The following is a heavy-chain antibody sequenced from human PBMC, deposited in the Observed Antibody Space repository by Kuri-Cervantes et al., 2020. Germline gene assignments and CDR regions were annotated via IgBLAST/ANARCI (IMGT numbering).Heavy chain of an antibody. CDR2: IDSGSYTM. V-gene: IGHV3-48*01. Sequence: GGSLRLSCVASGFNLITYSMSWVRQAPGKGLEWVSYIDSGSYTMYYADSVKGRFTISRDNAKNSLFLQMNSLRAEDTAVYYCARPAGDYDILTGYDYWGQGTLVTVSS. CDR3: ARPAGDYDILTGYDY. CDR1: GFNLITYS. J-gene: IGHJ4*02. D-gene: IGHD3-9*01.